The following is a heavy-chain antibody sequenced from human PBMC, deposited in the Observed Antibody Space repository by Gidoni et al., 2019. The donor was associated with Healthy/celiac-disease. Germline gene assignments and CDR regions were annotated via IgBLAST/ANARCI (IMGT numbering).Heavy chain of an antibody. CDR1: GCSISSSSYY. CDR2: IYYSGST. CDR3: ARHTDHGDFDY. Sequence: QLQLQESGPGLVKPSETLSLTCTVSGCSISSSSYYWGWIRQPPGKGLEWIGSIYYSGSTYYNPSLKSRVTISVDTSKNQFSLKLSSVTAADTAVYYCARHTDHGDFDYWGQGTLVTVSS. J-gene: IGHJ4*02. D-gene: IGHD4-17*01. V-gene: IGHV4-39*01.